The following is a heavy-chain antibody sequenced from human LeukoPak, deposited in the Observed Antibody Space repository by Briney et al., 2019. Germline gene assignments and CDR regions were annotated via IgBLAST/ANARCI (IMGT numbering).Heavy chain of an antibody. D-gene: IGHD5-18*01. J-gene: IGHJ2*01. CDR3: AREVDSYGYPWYFDL. Sequence: ASETLSLTCTVSGGSISSGDYYWSWIRQPPGKGLEWIGYIYYSGSTYYNPSLKSRVTISVDTSKNQFSLKLSSVTAADTAVYYCAREVDSYGYPWYFDLWGRGTLVTVSP. CDR1: GGSISSGDYY. CDR2: IYYSGST. V-gene: IGHV4-30-4*08.